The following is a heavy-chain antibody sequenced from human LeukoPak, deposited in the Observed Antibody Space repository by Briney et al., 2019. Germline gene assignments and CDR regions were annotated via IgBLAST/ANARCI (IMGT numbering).Heavy chain of an antibody. CDR2: IESNGHEK. Sequence: GGSLRLSCTVSGFTFSDYAMHWVRQAPGKGLEWVASIESNGHEKYSSDSLKGRFTISRDNSKKTLYLQMNTLRPEDTAVFYCARGFTSWPQGPYHFDYWGQGILITVSS. V-gene: IGHV3-30*02. D-gene: IGHD2-2*01. CDR3: ARGFTSWPQGPYHFDY. J-gene: IGHJ4*02. CDR1: GFTFSDYA.